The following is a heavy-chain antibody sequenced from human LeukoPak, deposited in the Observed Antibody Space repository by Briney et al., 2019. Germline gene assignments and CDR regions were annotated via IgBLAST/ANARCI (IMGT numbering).Heavy chain of an antibody. CDR3: ARDGTYCGGDCYSYY. CDR1: GYSLTSFG. CDR2: ISAYNGNT. J-gene: IGHJ4*02. V-gene: IGHV1-18*01. D-gene: IGHD2-21*01. Sequence: ASVKVSCKASGYSLTSFGINWVRQAPGQGLEWMGWISAYNGNTNYAEKLQGRVTMTTDTSTNTALMKLRNLRSDDTAVYYCARDGTYCGGDCYSYYWGQGTLVTVSS.